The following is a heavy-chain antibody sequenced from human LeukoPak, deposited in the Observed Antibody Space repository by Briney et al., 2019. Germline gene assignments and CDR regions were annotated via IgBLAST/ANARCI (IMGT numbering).Heavy chain of an antibody. CDR1: GFTFSSFA. CDR3: AKDFWSGYYPNC. J-gene: IGHJ4*02. Sequence: GGSLRLSCAASGFTFSSFAMSWVRQAPGKGLEWVSAVSGSGGSTYYADSVKGRFTSSRDNSKNTLYLQMNSLRAEDTALYYCAKDFWSGYYPNCWGQGTLVTVSS. CDR2: VSGSGGST. D-gene: IGHD3-3*01. V-gene: IGHV3-23*01.